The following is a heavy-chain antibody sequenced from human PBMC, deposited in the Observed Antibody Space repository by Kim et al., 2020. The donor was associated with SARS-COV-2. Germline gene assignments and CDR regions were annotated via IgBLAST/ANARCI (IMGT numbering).Heavy chain of an antibody. D-gene: IGHD1-7*01. CDR2: IVVGSGNT. J-gene: IGHJ6*02. CDR1: GFTFTSSA. CDR3: AAEDNWNYEVYYYGMDV. V-gene: IGHV1-58*01. Sequence: SVKVSCKASGFTFTSSAVQWVRQARGQRLEWIGWIVVGSGNTNYAQKFQERVTITRDMSTSTAYMELSSLRSEDTAVYYCAAEDNWNYEVYYYGMDVWGQGTTVTVSS.